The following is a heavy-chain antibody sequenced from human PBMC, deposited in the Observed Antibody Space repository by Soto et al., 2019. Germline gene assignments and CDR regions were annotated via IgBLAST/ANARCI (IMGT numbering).Heavy chain of an antibody. CDR2: TSFDGNKN. CDR3: AKDRGIVVVPAAIDYFDY. V-gene: IGHV3-30*18. Sequence: GGSLRLSCVASGFTFSNFGMHWVRQAPGKGLEWVALTSFDGNKNYYADSVKGRFTLSRDNSKNTLYLQMNSLRAEDTAVYYCAKDRGIVVVPAAIDYFDYWGQGTLVTVSS. J-gene: IGHJ4*02. CDR1: GFTFSNFG. D-gene: IGHD2-2*01.